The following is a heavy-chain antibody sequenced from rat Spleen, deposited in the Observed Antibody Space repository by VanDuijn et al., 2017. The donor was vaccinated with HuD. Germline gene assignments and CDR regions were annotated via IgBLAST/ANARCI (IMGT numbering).Heavy chain of an antibody. CDR3: TTGGGG. J-gene: IGHJ2*01. D-gene: IGHD1-11*01. Sequence: EVQLVESGGGLVQPGRSLKLSCAASGFTFSDYAMAWVRQAPREGLEWVATIIYDGTGTYYRDSVKGRFTISRDNAQSTLYLQMESLRSEDTGTYYCTTGGGGWGQGVMVTVSS. CDR1: GFTFSDYA. CDR2: IIYDGTGT. V-gene: IGHV5S10*01.